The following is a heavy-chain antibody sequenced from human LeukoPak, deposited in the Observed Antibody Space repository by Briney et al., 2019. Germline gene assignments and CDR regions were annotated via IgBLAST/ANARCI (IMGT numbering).Heavy chain of an antibody. CDR2: ISSSGTTI. J-gene: IGHJ4*02. V-gene: IGHV3-48*04. D-gene: IGHD6-6*01. CDR3: ARVYSSSPEDY. Sequence: PGGSLRLSCAASGFTFSTFSMNWVRQAPGKGLEWVSYISSSGTTIYYADSVKGRFTISRDNAKNSLYLQMNSLRAEDTAVYYCARVYSSSPEDYWGQGTLVTVSS. CDR1: GFTFSTFS.